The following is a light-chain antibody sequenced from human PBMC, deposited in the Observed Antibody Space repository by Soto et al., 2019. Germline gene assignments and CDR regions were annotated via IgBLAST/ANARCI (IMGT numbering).Light chain of an antibody. V-gene: IGKV1-39*01. CDR1: ERISNY. CDR2: SSS. J-gene: IGKJ1*01. CDR3: QQSYNTPRT. Sequence: DIQLTQSPSSLSASVGDRVTITCRASERISNYLNWYQQKPGTAPKLLIWSSSTLPSGVPSRFSGSGSGTDVTLSISGLQPEDFAVYYCQQSYNTPRTFGQGTKVEVK.